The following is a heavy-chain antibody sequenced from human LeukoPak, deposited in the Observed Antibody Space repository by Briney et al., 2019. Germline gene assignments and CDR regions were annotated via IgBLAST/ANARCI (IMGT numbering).Heavy chain of an antibody. J-gene: IGHJ4*02. CDR3: ARADPIVGATSGFYY. V-gene: IGHV4-39*07. CDR1: GGPISNRTCY. D-gene: IGHD1-26*01. Sequence: SETLSLTCSVSGGPISNRTCYWGWIRQPPGKGLEWIGEIYHSGSTNYNPSLKSRVTISVDKSKNQFSLKLSSVTAADTAVYYCARADPIVGATSGFYYWGQGTLVTVSS. CDR2: IYHSGST.